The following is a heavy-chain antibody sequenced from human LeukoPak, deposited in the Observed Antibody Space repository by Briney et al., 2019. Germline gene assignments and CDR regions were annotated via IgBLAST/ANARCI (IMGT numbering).Heavy chain of an antibody. J-gene: IGHJ3*02. V-gene: IGHV4-34*01. CDR2: INHSGST. Sequence: SETLPLTCVVYGHSFRGCYWSCIRHPPAKGLEWIGEINHSGSTNYNPSLKSRVTISVDTSKNQFSLKLSSVTAADTAVYYCARSLEDAFDIWGQGTMVTVSS. CDR1: GHSFRGCY. D-gene: IGHD5-24*01. CDR3: ARSLEDAFDI.